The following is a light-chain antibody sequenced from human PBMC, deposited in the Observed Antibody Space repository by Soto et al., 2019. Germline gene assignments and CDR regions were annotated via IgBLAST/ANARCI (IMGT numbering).Light chain of an antibody. CDR2: DAS. CDR1: QSVNPY. J-gene: IGKJ4*01. Sequence: EIVLTQSPATLSLSPGERATLSCRASQSVNPYLAWYQQRPGQALRLLMYDASNRATGIPARFSGRGSGTDFTLTIDSLEPEDFAVYYCQQRSNWPLTCGGGTKVEIK. CDR3: QQRSNWPLT. V-gene: IGKV3-11*01.